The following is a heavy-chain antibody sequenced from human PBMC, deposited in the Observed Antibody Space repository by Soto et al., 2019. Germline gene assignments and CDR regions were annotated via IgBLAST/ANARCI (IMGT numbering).Heavy chain of an antibody. CDR1: GGSFSTYA. V-gene: IGHV1-69*13. D-gene: IGHD5-18*01. Sequence: SVKVSCKASGGSFSTYAVNWVRQAPGQGLEWKGGIIPIFGTPKYAQKFQDRLTITADESTNTAYMEMRSLRSEDTAVYYCAREXVDTAMVNTYYYYGMDVWGPGTTVTVSS. J-gene: IGHJ6*02. CDR2: IIPIFGTP. CDR3: AREXVDTAMVNTYYYYGMDV.